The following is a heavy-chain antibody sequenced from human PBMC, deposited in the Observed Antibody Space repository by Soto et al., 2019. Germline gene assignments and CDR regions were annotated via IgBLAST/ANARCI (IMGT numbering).Heavy chain of an antibody. Sequence: DVQLVESGGGLVQPGRSLRLSCAASGFTFDDYAMHWVRQAPGKGLEWVSGISWNSGSIGYAVSVKGRFTISRDNAKNSMYLHMYSLRAEDTALYYCAKDAGGGEYYMDVWGKGTTVTVSS. V-gene: IGHV3-9*01. CDR1: GFTFDDYA. J-gene: IGHJ6*03. CDR3: AKDAGGGEYYMDV. D-gene: IGHD2-15*01. CDR2: ISWNSGSI.